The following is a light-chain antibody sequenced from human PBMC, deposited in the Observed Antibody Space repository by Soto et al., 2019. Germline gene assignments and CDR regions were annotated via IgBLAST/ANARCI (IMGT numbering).Light chain of an antibody. CDR1: QSITSH. Sequence: RVMTQSLATVSVPPEKRDTLHCRASQSITSHLAWYQQKPGQPPGLLIYGASTRATGIPARFSGSGSGTEFTLTISSLQSEDFAVYYCQQYNNRPITFGQGTRLEI. CDR2: GAS. CDR3: QQYNNRPIT. J-gene: IGKJ5*01. V-gene: IGKV3-15*01.